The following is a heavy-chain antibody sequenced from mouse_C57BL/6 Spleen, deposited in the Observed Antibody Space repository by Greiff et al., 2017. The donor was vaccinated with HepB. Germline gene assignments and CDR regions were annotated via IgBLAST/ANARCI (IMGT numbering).Heavy chain of an antibody. CDR1: GYSFTGYY. CDR2: INPSTGGT. CDR3: ARGGSSYRWYFDV. D-gene: IGHD1-1*01. V-gene: IGHV1-42*01. J-gene: IGHJ1*03. Sequence: DVQLQESGPELVKPGASVKISCKASGYSFTGYYMNWVKQSPEKSLEWIGEINPSTGGTTYNQKFKAKATLTVDKSSSTAYMQLKSLTSEDSAVYYCARGGSSYRWYFDVWGTGTTVTVSS.